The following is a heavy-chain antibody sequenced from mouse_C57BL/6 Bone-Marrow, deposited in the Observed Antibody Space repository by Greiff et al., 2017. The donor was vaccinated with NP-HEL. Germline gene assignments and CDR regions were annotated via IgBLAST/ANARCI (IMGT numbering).Heavy chain of an antibody. J-gene: IGHJ2*01. D-gene: IGHD1-1*01. CDR3: ARACYYGSSSTHFDY. CDR1: GYTFTSYG. CDR2: IYPRSGNT. V-gene: IGHV1-81*01. Sequence: VKLQQSGAELARPGASVKLSCKASGYTFTSYGISWVKQRTGQGLEWIGEIYPRSGNTYYNEKFKGKATLTADKSSSTAYMELRSLTSEDSAVYFCARACYYGSSSTHFDYWGQGTTLTVSS.